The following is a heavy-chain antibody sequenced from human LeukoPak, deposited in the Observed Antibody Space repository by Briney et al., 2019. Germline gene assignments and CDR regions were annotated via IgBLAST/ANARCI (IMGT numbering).Heavy chain of an antibody. CDR2: INPNSGGT. D-gene: IGHD6-13*01. J-gene: IGHJ5*02. Sequence: ASVTVSCKASGYTFTCYYMHWVRQAPGQGLEWMGWINPNSGGTNYAQKFQGRVTITRDTSISTAYMELNRLRSDDTAVYYCAKMSFGIAAAGKGWFDRWGQGTLVTVSS. V-gene: IGHV1-2*02. CDR1: GYTFTCYY. CDR3: AKMSFGIAAAGKGWFDR.